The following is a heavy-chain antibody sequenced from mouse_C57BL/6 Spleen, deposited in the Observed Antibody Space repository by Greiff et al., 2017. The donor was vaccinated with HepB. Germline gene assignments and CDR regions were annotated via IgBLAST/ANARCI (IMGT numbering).Heavy chain of an antibody. D-gene: IGHD2-4*01. Sequence: EVQLQQSGPELVKPGASVKISCKASGYSFTGYYMNWVKQSPEKSLEWIGEINPSTGGTTYNQKFKAKATLTVDKSSSTAYMQLKSLTSEDSAVYYCASNYDYAIDYAMDYWGQGTSVTVSS. CDR1: GYSFTGYY. CDR3: ASNYDYAIDYAMDY. V-gene: IGHV1-42*01. J-gene: IGHJ4*01. CDR2: INPSTGGT.